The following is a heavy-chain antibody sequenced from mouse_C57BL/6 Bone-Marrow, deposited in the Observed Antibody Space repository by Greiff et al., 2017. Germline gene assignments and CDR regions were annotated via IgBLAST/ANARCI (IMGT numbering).Heavy chain of an antibody. CDR3: ARNFMDY. Sequence: VQLQQSGPGLVQPSQSLSITGTVSGFPLPGSGVPWVRQSPGKGLGWLGVLWSGGSTVYNAGFISRLSISKDNSKSQVFFKMNSLKADDTAIYYCARNFMDYWGEGTSATVSS. CDR1: GFPLPGSG. V-gene: IGHV2-2*01. CDR2: LWSGGST. J-gene: IGHJ4*01.